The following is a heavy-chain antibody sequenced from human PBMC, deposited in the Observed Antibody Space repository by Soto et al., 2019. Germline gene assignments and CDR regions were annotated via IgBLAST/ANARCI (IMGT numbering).Heavy chain of an antibody. CDR1: GFTFSSCE. CDR2: ISSSGETV. Sequence: GGALRLSCEVSGFTFSSCEMYWVRQAPGKGREWVAYISSSGETVYYAGSVQGRFTIARDNAKNSLYLPMSSLGAEDTAVSYCAREGFYAMDVWGQGTKVSASS. J-gene: IGHJ6*02. V-gene: IGHV3-48*03. D-gene: IGHD2-2*01. CDR3: AREGFYAMDV.